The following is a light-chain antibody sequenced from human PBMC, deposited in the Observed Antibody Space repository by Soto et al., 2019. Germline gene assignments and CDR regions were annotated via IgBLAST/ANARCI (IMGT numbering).Light chain of an antibody. CDR2: GAS. CDR1: QSVSSSY. Sequence: EIVLTQSPGTLSLAPGEGATHSCRASQSVSSSYLAWYQQKPGQAPRLLIYGASSRATGIPDRFSGSGSGTDFTLTISRLEPEDFAVYYCQQRSNWPPITFGQGTRLEIK. CDR3: QQRSNWPPIT. V-gene: IGKV3D-20*02. J-gene: IGKJ5*01.